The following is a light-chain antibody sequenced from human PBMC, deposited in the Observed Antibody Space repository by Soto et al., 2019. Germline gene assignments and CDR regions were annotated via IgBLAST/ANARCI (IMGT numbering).Light chain of an antibody. CDR1: QSISSD. V-gene: IGKV3-15*01. J-gene: IGKJ2*01. Sequence: ETVLTQSPAILSVSLGERATFSCRASQSISSDFAWYQQKPGQVPRLLIYGASTRATGIPARFSGSGSGTEFTLTISGLQSEDFAVYHCQQYNSWPHSFGQGTKLEI. CDR2: GAS. CDR3: QQYNSWPHS.